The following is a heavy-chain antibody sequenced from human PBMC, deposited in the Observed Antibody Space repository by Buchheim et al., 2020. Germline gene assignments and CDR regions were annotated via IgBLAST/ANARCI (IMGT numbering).Heavy chain of an antibody. CDR3: ARGWYYDILTGYLYYYYYYGMDV. CDR2: MNPNSGNT. J-gene: IGHJ6*02. CDR1: GYTFTSYD. D-gene: IGHD3-9*01. V-gene: IGHV1-8*01. Sequence: QVQLVQSGAEVKKPGASVKVSCKASGYTFTSYDINWVRQATGQGLEWMGWMNPNSGNTGYAQKFQGRVTMTRNTSISTAYMELSSLRSEDTAVYYCARGWYYDILTGYLYYYYYYGMDVWGQGTT.